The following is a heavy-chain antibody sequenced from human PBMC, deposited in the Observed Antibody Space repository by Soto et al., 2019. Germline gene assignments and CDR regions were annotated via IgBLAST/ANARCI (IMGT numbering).Heavy chain of an antibody. Sequence: ASVKVSCKASGYTFTSYGISWVRQAPGQGLEWMGWISAYNGNTNYAQKLQDRVTMTADESTSTAYMELSSLRSEDTAVYYCARDLTSGYDAAAGYWGQGTLVTVSS. J-gene: IGHJ4*02. CDR3: ARDLTSGYDAAAGY. V-gene: IGHV1-18*01. D-gene: IGHD5-12*01. CDR1: GYTFTSYG. CDR2: ISAYNGNT.